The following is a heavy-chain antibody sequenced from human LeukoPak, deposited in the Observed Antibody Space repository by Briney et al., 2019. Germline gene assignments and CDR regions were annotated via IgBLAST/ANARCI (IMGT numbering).Heavy chain of an antibody. CDR2: ISGSGGST. Sequence: GGSLRLSCAVSGFTFCGHWMFWVRQAPGKGLEWVSTISGSGGSTYYAGSVKGRFTISRDNSKNTLYLQMNSLRAEDTAVYYCAKGPPYYSDSSGYYYLDYWGQGTLVTVSS. V-gene: IGHV3-23*01. J-gene: IGHJ4*02. CDR1: GFTFCGHW. D-gene: IGHD3-22*01. CDR3: AKGPPYYSDSSGYYYLDY.